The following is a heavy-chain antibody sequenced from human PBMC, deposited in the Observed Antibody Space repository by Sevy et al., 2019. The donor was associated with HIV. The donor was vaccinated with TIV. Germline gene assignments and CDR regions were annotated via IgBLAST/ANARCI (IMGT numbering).Heavy chain of an antibody. CDR2: IYYSGST. Sequence: SETLSLTCTVSGGSISSYYWSWIRQPPGKGLEWIGYIYYSGSTNYNPSLKSRVTISVDTSKNQFSLKLGSVTAADTAVYYCARHGPVQGPSWDFDYWGQGTLVTVSS. CDR3: ARHGPVQGPSWDFDY. CDR1: GGSISSYY. J-gene: IGHJ4*02. V-gene: IGHV4-59*08. D-gene: IGHD1-26*01.